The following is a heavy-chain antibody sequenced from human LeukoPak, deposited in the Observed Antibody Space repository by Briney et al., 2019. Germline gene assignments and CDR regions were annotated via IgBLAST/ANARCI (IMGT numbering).Heavy chain of an antibody. CDR1: GFTFSSYG. J-gene: IGHJ3*02. CDR3: AKGDHVLLWFGELSGAFDI. V-gene: IGHV3-33*06. CDR2: IWYDGSNK. Sequence: GGSLRLSCAASGFTFSSYGMHWVRQAPGTGLEWVAVIWYDGSNKYYADSVKGRFTISRDNSKNTLYLQMNSLRAEDTAVYYCAKGDHVLLWFGELSGAFDIWAKGQWSPSLQ. D-gene: IGHD3-10*01.